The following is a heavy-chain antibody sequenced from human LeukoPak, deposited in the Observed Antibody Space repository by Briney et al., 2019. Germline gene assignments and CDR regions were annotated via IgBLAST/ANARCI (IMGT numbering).Heavy chain of an antibody. J-gene: IGHJ4*02. CDR3: TTRSSI. CDR2: IKSKILGGTT. V-gene: IGHV3-15*01. CDR1: GFTFSNAS. Sequence: GGSLRLSCGTSGFTFSNASISWVRQAPGKGLEWVGLIKSKILGGTTHYAPPVKGRFTISRDDSKNTLYLQMNSLKTEDTAMYYCTTRSSIWGQGTLVTVSS. D-gene: IGHD6-13*01.